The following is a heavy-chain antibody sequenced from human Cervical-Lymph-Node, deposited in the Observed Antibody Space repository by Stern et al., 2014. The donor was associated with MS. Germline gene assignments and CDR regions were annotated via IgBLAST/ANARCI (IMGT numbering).Heavy chain of an antibody. CDR2: LYPGDLNP. CDR3: ARKTGGFDR. D-gene: IGHD3-10*01. CDR1: GYGFTDYW. V-gene: IGHV5-51*04. Sequence: EVQLVESGAEVKKPGESLRISCKGSGYGFTDYWIGWVRQVPGRGLEWMGTLYPGDLNPRSSPPFQGQVPISADQPTPPAYLQWRSLKASDTAIYYCARKTGGFDRWGQGTLVTVSS. J-gene: IGHJ4*02.